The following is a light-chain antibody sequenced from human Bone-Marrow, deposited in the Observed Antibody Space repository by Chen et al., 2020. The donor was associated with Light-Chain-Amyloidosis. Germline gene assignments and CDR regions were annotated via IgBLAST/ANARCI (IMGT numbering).Light chain of an antibody. CDR3: QSADSSGTYEVI. CDR1: DLPTKY. CDR2: RDP. J-gene: IGLJ2*01. Sequence: SYELTQPPTVSVSPGQTARITCSGDDLPTKYAYWYQQKPGQAPVLVIHRDPERPSGISERFSRSSSGTTATLTSSGVQAEDDADYHCQSADSSGTYEVIFGGGTKLTVL. V-gene: IGLV3-25*03.